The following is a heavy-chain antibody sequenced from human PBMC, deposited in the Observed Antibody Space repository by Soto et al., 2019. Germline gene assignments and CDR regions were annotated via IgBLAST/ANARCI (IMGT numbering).Heavy chain of an antibody. V-gene: IGHV3-7*03. J-gene: IGHJ4*02. D-gene: IGHD5-18*01. CDR2: IKEDGTEQ. CDR3: ARDRKASSYGLSKVLDY. Sequence: EVQLVESGGGLVRPGGSLRLSCTVSGFSLRSFYMSWVRQAPGKGLEWVANIKEDGTEQHYVASVEGRFTISRDNPKNTLYLQMNSLRVEDTAVYYCARDRKASSYGLSKVLDYWGQGALVTVSA. CDR1: GFSLRSFY.